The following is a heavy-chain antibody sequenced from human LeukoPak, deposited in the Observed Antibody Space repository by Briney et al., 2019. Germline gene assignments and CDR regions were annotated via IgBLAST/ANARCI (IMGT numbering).Heavy chain of an antibody. J-gene: IGHJ3*02. CDR2: IYYSGST. V-gene: IGHV4-39*01. D-gene: IGHD1-1*01. CDR1: GGSISSSSYY. Sequence: PSETLSLTCTVPGGSISSSSYYWGWIRQPPGKGLEWIGSIYYSGSTYYNPSLKSRVTISVDTSKNQFSLKLSSVTAADTAVYYCARLGYSAAFDIWGQGTMVTVPS. CDR3: ARLGYSAAFDI.